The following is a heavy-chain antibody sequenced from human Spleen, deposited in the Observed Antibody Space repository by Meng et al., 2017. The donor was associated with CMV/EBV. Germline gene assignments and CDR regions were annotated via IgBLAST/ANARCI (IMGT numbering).Heavy chain of an antibody. Sequence: SETLSLTCTVSGGSISSSSYYWGWIRQPPGKGLEWIGYIYYSGSTNYNPSLKSRVTISVDTSKNQFSLKLSSVTAADTAVYYRARGNNYYDSSGYDPWGQGTLVTVSS. D-gene: IGHD3-22*01. CDR1: GGSISSSSYY. CDR2: IYYSGST. CDR3: ARGNNYYDSSGYDP. V-gene: IGHV4-61*05. J-gene: IGHJ5*02.